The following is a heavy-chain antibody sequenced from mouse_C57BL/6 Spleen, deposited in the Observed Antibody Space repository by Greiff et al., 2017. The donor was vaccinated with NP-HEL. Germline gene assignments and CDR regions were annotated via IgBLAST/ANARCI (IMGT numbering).Heavy chain of an antibody. Sequence: EVQRVESGAELVRPGASVKLSCTASGFNIKDDYMHWVKQRPEQGLEWIGWIDPENGDTEYASKFQGKATITADTSSNTAYLQLSSLTSEDTAVYYCTFYYYGSSSYYFDYWGQGTTLTVSS. J-gene: IGHJ2*01. CDR2: IDPENGDT. CDR3: TFYYYGSSSYYFDY. CDR1: GFNIKDDY. D-gene: IGHD1-1*01. V-gene: IGHV14-4*01.